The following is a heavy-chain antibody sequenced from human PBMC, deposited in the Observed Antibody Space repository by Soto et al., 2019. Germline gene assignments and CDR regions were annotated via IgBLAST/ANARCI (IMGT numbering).Heavy chain of an antibody. Sequence: PGGSLRLSCAASGFTFRSHSMNWVRQAPGKGLEWVSAISGSGGSTYYADSVKGRFTISRDNSKNTLDLQMNSLKPEDTAVYYCARDWAWNYDYWGQGTLVTVSS. V-gene: IGHV3-23*01. CDR2: ISGSGGST. D-gene: IGHD1-7*01. CDR3: ARDWAWNYDY. J-gene: IGHJ4*02. CDR1: GFTFRSHS.